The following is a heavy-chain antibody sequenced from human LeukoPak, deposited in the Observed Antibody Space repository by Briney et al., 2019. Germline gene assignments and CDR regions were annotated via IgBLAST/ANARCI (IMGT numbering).Heavy chain of an antibody. Sequence: GGSLRLSCAASGFTFSSYAMHGVRQAPGKGVEGVAVISYDGSNKYYADSAKGRFTISRDNSKNTLSLHMNSLRAEDTAVYYCARVGIEIAVAGDYDYWGQGTLVTVSS. CDR3: ARVGIEIAVAGDYDY. CDR1: GFTFSSYA. CDR2: ISYDGSNK. D-gene: IGHD6-19*01. J-gene: IGHJ4*02. V-gene: IGHV3-30-3*01.